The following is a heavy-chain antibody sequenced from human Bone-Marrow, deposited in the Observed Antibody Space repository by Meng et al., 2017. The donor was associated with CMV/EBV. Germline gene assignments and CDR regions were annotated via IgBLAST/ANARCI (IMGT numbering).Heavy chain of an antibody. V-gene: IGHV4-34*01. CDR2: INHSGST. CDR3: ASLRRWIQR. J-gene: IGHJ4*02. CDR1: GGSFSGYY. D-gene: IGHD5-18*01. Sequence: SETLSLTCAVYGGSFSGYYWSWIRQPPGKGLEWIGEINHSGSTNYNPSLKSRVTISVDTSKNQFSLKLSSVTAADTAVYYCASLRRWIQRWGQGTMVTVSS.